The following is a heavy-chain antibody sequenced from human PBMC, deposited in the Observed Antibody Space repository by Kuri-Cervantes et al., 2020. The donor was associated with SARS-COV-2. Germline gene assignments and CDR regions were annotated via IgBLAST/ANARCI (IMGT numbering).Heavy chain of an antibody. CDR2: ISYDGSNK. Sequence: GESLKISCAASGFTFSSYAMHWVRQAPGKGLEWVAVISYDGSNKYYADSVKGRFTISRDNSKNTLYLQMNSLRAEDTAVYYCARDADGSSGYDYFDYWGQGTLVTVSS. V-gene: IGHV3-30*04. J-gene: IGHJ4*02. CDR1: GFTFSSYA. CDR3: ARDADGSSGYDYFDY. D-gene: IGHD3-22*01.